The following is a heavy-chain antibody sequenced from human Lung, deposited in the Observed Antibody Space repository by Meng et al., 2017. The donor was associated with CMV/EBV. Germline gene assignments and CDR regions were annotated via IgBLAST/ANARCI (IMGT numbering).Heavy chain of an antibody. CDR3: ARHHHSPTFDY. Sequence: QRQERVPAPVYTSGTLAPHCTVLGGSISRRSYYWPWIRQPPGEGLEWIGSVVYSGTTYYTSSLKSRVSISVDTSKNQFSLKLSSVTAADTAVYYCARHHHSPTFDYWGQGTLVTVSS. J-gene: IGHJ4*02. CDR1: GGSISRRSYY. V-gene: IGHV4-39*01. D-gene: IGHD1-14*01. CDR2: VVYSGTT.